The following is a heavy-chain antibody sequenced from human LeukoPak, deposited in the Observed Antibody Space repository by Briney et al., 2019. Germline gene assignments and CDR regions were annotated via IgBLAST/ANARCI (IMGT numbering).Heavy chain of an antibody. CDR2: IYYSGST. J-gene: IGHJ4*02. CDR1: GGSISSYY. D-gene: IGHD5-24*01. Sequence: SETLSLTCTVSGGSISSYYWSWIRQPPGKGLEWIGYIYYSGSTNYNPSLKSRVTISVDTSKNQFSLKLSSVTAADTAVYYCARTQMATIFPLFDYWGQGTLVTVSS. CDR3: ARTQMATIFPLFDY. V-gene: IGHV4-59*01.